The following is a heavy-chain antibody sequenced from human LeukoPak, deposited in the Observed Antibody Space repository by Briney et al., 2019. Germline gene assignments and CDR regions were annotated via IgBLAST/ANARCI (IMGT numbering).Heavy chain of an antibody. V-gene: IGHV3-23*01. J-gene: IGHJ6*02. D-gene: IGHD2-2*01. CDR3: AKDQSYCSSTSCPTIHFPGGYYYYGMDV. CDR2: ISGSGGST. Sequence: GGSLRLSCAASGFTFKSYGMSWVRQAPGKGLEWVSAISGSGGSTYYADSVKGRFTISRDNSKNTLYLQMNSLRAEDTAVYYCAKDQSYCSSTSCPTIHFPGGYYYYGMDVWGQGTTVTVSS. CDR1: GFTFKSYG.